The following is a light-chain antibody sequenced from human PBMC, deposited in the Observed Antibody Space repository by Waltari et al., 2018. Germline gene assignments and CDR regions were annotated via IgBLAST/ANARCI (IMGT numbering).Light chain of an antibody. Sequence: SSELTQDTAVSVALGQTVRMTCQGDSLRTYYASWYQQRPGQAPVLVIYGKNNRPSGIPDRFSGSSSGNTASLTISGAQAEDEADYYCNSRDSSGNHVLFGGGTKLTVL. J-gene: IGLJ2*01. CDR2: GKN. CDR3: NSRDSSGNHVL. CDR1: SLRTYY. V-gene: IGLV3-19*01.